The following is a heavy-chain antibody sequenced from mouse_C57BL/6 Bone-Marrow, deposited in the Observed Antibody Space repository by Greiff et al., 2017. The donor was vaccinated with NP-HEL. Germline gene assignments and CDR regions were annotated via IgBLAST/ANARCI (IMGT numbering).Heavy chain of an antibody. V-gene: IGHV14-3*01. CDR2: IDPANGNT. Sequence: EVQLQQSVAELVRPGASVKLSCTASGFNIKNTYMHWVKQRPEQGLEWIGRIDPANGNTKYAPKFQGKATMTADTSSNTAYLQLSSLTSEDTAIYSCARDYCGSRYGFAYWGKGTLVTVAA. CDR3: ARDYCGSRYGFAY. J-gene: IGHJ3*01. CDR1: GFNIKNTY. D-gene: IGHD1-1*01.